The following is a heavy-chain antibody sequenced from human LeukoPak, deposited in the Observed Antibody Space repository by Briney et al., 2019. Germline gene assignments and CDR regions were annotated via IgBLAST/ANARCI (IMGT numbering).Heavy chain of an antibody. CDR3: ASNIAEAGKVYYCYYYMDV. CDR2: IIPIFCTA. J-gene: IGHJ6*03. Sequence: GASVKVSCKASGGTFSSYAISWVRQAPGQGLDWMGGIIPIFCTANYAHKFQGRVTITTHESASTAYMELSSMRSEDTAVYYCASNIAEAGKVYYCYYYMDVWGKGTTVTVSS. D-gene: IGHD6-13*01. CDR1: GGTFSSYA. V-gene: IGHV1-69*05.